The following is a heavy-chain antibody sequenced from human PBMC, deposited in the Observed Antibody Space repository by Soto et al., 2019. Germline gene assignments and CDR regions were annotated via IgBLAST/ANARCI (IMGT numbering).Heavy chain of an antibody. CDR3: ARRYSSGWYGCSGMDP. CDR1: GYTFTSYY. D-gene: IGHD6-19*01. CDR2: INPSCGST. J-gene: IGHJ5*02. Sequence: ASVKVSCKASGYTFTSYYMHWVRQAPGQGLEWMGIINPSCGSTSYAQKFQGRVTMTRDTSTSTVYMELSSLRSEDTAVYYCARRYSSGWYGCSGMDPWHRGHLVTGSS. V-gene: IGHV1-46*01.